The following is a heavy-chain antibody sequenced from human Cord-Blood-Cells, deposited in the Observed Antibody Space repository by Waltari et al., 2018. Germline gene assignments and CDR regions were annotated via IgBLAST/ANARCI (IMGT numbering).Heavy chain of an antibody. J-gene: IGHJ5*02. V-gene: IGHV3-7*01. CDR3: ARDSSGYNWFDP. D-gene: IGHD6-19*01. CDR1: GFTFSSDW. Sequence: EVQLVESGGGLVQPGGSLRLSCAASGFTFSSDWMSWVRQAPGKGLEWVANIKQDGSEKYYVDSMKGRFTISRDNAKNSLYLQMNSLRAEDTAVYYCARDSSGYNWFDPWGQGTLVTVSS. CDR2: IKQDGSEK.